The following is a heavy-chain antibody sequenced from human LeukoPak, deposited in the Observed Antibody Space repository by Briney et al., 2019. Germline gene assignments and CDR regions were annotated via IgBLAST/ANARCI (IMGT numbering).Heavy chain of an antibody. CDR2: IYHSGST. CDR1: GYSISSGYY. V-gene: IGHV4-38-2*02. D-gene: IGHD2-15*01. Sequence: SETLSLTCTVSGYSISSGYYWGWIRQPPGKGLEWIGSIYHSGSTYYNPSLKSRVTISVDTSKNQFSLKLSSVTAADTAVYYCARDIGIAATPDAFDIWGQGTMVTVSS. CDR3: ARDIGIAATPDAFDI. J-gene: IGHJ3*02.